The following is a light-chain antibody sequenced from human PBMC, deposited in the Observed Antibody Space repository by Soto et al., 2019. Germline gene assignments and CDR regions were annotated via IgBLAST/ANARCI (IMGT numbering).Light chain of an antibody. CDR2: GAS. CDR1: QGLGVW. J-gene: IGKJ4*01. CDR3: QQAYSFPLT. V-gene: IGKV1-12*01. Sequence: DIQMTQSPSSVSASVGDRVTITCRASQGLGVWLGWYQQKPGKAPQLLIFGASGLQTGVPSRFSGSGSGTDFNLTISSLQPEDFATYYCQQAYSFPLTFGGGTKVEIK.